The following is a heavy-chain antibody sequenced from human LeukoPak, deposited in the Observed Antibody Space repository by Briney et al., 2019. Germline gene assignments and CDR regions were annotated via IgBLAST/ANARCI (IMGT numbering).Heavy chain of an antibody. Sequence: GGSLRLSCAASGFTFSNYALSWVRQAPGKGLEWVSDISGSGGSTYYADSVKGRFTISRDNSKNTMYLQMDSLRAEDTAVYYCAKRIQSAMAMGYWGQGTLVTVSS. CDR2: ISGSGGST. J-gene: IGHJ4*02. D-gene: IGHD5-18*01. CDR3: AKRIQSAMAMGY. V-gene: IGHV3-23*01. CDR1: GFTFSNYA.